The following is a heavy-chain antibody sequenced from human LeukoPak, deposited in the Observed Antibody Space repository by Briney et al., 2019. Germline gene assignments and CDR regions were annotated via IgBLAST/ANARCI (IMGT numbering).Heavy chain of an antibody. J-gene: IGHJ5*02. CDR2: IDPSDSDT. V-gene: IGHV5-10-1*01. CDR3: ARLRYYGSGSPRGRPGWFDP. Sequence: GEPLRISCKGSGYGFSSYWISWVRQMPGKGLEWMGRIDPSDSDTKYSPSFQGHVSFSTDNSISTAYLQWSSLKASDTAMYYCARLRYYGSGSPRGRPGWFDPWGQGTLVTVSS. CDR1: GYGFSSYW. D-gene: IGHD3-10*01.